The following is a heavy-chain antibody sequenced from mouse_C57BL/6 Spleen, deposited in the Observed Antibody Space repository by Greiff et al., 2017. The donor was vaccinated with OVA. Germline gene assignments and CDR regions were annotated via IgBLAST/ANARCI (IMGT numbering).Heavy chain of an antibody. V-gene: IGHV5-4*01. CDR1: GFTFSSYA. D-gene: IGHD1-1*01. J-gene: IGHJ3*01. Sequence: EVQVVESGGGLVKPGGSLKLSCAASGFTFSSYAMSWVRQTPEKRLEWVATISDGGSYTYYPANVKGRFTITRDNAKNNLYLQISNLKSEDTAMYDCARAITTVVAHGPFAYWGQGTLVTVSA. CDR2: ISDGGSYT. CDR3: ARAITTVVAHGPFAY.